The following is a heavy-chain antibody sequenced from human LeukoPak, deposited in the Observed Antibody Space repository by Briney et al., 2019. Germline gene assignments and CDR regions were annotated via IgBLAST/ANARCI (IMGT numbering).Heavy chain of an antibody. V-gene: IGHV3-30*18. CDR3: AKDSAYSNYPIFDY. Sequence: GGSLRLSCAASGFSFSSYGMHWVRQAPGKGLEWVAIISYDGSNRYYADSVRGRFTISRDNSKNTLFLRMNSLRAEDTAVYYCAKDSAYSNYPIFDYWGQGTLVTVSS. D-gene: IGHD4-11*01. CDR2: ISYDGSNR. CDR1: GFSFSSYG. J-gene: IGHJ4*02.